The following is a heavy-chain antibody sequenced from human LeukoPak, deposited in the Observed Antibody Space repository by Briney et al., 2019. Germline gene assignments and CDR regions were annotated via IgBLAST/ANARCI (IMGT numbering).Heavy chain of an antibody. CDR2: IYYSGST. CDR3: ARYSLWRRRCDP. D-gene: IGHD3-10*01. V-gene: IGHV4-59*01. J-gene: IGHJ5*02. Sequence: SETLSLTCTVSGGSISSYYWSWIRQPPGKGLEWIGYIYYSGSTNYNPSLKSRVTISVDTSKNQFSLKLSSVTAADTAVYYCARYSLWRRRCDPWGQGTLVTVSS. CDR1: GGSISSYY.